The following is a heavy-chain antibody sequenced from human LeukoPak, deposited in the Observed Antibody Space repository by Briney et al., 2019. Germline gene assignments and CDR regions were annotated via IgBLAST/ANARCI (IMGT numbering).Heavy chain of an antibody. J-gene: IGHJ4*02. V-gene: IGHV1-24*01. Sequence: ASVKVSCKVSGYTLTELSTHWVRQAPGKGLEWMGGFDLEDGEAVYAQKFQGRVTMTEDTSTDTAYMELSSLRSEDTAVYYCTTANRLTRDSSGYYPDSWGQGTLVTVSS. CDR2: FDLEDGEA. D-gene: IGHD3-22*01. CDR1: GYTLTELS. CDR3: TTANRLTRDSSGYYPDS.